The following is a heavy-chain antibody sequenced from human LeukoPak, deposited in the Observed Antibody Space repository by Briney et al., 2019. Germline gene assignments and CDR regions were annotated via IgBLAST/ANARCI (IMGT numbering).Heavy chain of an antibody. CDR1: GYTFSSYA. CDR3: ARTPGPERYCTNGVCYFYDY. J-gene: IGHJ4*02. Sequence: ASVKVSCKASGYTFSSYAVHWVRQAPGQRLEWMGWINAGNGNTKYSQKFQGRVTITRDTSASTVYMELSSLRSEDTAVYYCARTPGPERYCTNGVCYFYDYWGQGTLVTVSS. CDR2: INAGNGNT. V-gene: IGHV1-3*01. D-gene: IGHD2-8*01.